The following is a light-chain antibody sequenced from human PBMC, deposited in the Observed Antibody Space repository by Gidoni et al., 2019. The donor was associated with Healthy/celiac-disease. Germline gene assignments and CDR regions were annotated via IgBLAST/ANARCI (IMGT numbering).Light chain of an antibody. V-gene: IGKV1-5*01. Sequence: DIQMTQYPSTLSASVGDRVTITCRASKSISSWLAWYQQKPVKAPKLLIYAASSLESGVPSRFSGSASGTEFTLTISSLQPDDFATYYCQQYNSYRVTFGQGTKLEIK. CDR3: QQYNSYRVT. J-gene: IGKJ2*01. CDR1: KSISSW. CDR2: AAS.